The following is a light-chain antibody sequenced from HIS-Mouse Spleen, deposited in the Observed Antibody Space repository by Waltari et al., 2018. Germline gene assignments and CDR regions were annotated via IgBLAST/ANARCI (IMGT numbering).Light chain of an antibody. CDR1: ALPKKY. CDR2: EDS. CDR3: YSTDSSGNHRV. Sequence: SYELTQPPSVSVSPGQTARITCPGDALPKKYPYLYQQKSGQAPVLVIYEDSKRTSGIPERFSGSSSGTMATLTISGAQVEDEADYYCYSTDSSGNHRVFGGGTKLTVL. J-gene: IGLJ2*01. V-gene: IGLV3-10*01.